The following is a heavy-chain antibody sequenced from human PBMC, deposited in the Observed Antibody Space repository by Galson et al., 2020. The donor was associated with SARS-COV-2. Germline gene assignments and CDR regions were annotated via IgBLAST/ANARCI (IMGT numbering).Heavy chain of an antibody. J-gene: IGHJ6*02. Sequence: YCEAPGFIFSTYWMPWVRQAPGRGLVRVSRITSDGSTTMYADSVKGRFTISRDNAKDTLYLQMNSLRAEDTAVYYCARGRYYGMDVWGQGTTVTVSS. V-gene: IGHV3-74*03. CDR3: ARGRYYGMDV. CDR2: ITSDGSTT. CDR1: GFIFSTYW.